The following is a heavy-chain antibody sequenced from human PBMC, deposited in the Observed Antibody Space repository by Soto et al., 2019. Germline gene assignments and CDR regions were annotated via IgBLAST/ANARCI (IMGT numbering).Heavy chain of an antibody. D-gene: IGHD1-7*01. Sequence: QVQLVQSGAEVKKPGASVKVSCKASGYTFTSYDINWVRQATGQGLEWMGWMNPNSGNTGYAQKFQGRVTMTRNTSISTAYMELSRLRSEDTAVYYCARGSRRTGSTSRYYYYYMDVWGKGTTVTVSS. CDR1: GYTFTSYD. CDR2: MNPNSGNT. J-gene: IGHJ6*03. CDR3: ARGSRRTGSTSRYYYYYMDV. V-gene: IGHV1-8*01.